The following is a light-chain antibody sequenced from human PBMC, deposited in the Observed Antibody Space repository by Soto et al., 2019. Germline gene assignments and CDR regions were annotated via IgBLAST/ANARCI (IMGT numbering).Light chain of an antibody. CDR2: GNNNR. Sequence: QSVLTQPPSVSGAPGQRVTISCTGSSSNVGAGYDVQWYQQLPGTAPKLIIYGNNNRNWPSWVPCRFSGSKSGTSASLAITGLQAEDEADYYCQSYDSSLSGVVFGGGTKLTVL. J-gene: IGLJ2*01. V-gene: IGLV1-40*01. CDR1: SSNVGAGYD. CDR3: QSYDSSLSGVV.